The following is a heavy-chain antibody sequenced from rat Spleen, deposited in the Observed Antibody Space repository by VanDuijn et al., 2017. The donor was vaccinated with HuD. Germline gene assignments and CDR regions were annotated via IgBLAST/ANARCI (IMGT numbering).Heavy chain of an antibody. V-gene: IGHV5-22*01. CDR3: ARRTNWYFDF. CDR1: GFTFSDYN. CDR2: ISYEGSST. Sequence: EVQLVESGGGLVQPGRSLKLSCAASGFTFSDYNMAWVRQAPKKGLEWVASISYEGSSTYYGDSVKGRLTISRDNAKSNLYLQMNSLRSEDTATYYCARRTNWYFDFWGPGTMVTVSA. J-gene: IGHJ1*01.